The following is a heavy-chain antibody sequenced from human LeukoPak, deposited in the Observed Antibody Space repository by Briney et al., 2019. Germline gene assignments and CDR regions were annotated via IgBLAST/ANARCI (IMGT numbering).Heavy chain of an antibody. J-gene: IGHJ4*02. CDR2: INPSGGST. CDR3: AREFAHVDTAMGFDY. V-gene: IGHV1-46*01. D-gene: IGHD5-18*01. CDR1: GYTFTSYY. Sequence: GASVKVSCKASGYTFTSYYIHWVRQAPGQGLEWMGIINPSGGSTSYAQKFQGRVTMTRDTSTSTVYMELSSLRSEDTAVYYCAREFAHVDTAMGFDYWGQGTLVTVSS.